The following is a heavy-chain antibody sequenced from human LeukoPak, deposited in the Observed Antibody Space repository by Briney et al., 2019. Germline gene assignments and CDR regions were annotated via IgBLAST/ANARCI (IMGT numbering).Heavy chain of an antibody. CDR3: ARGTYCSGSSCYSAPFNY. J-gene: IGHJ4*02. Sequence: ASVKVSCKASGYTFTTYAMNWVRQAPGQGLEWMGWINTNTGNQTYAQGFTGRFVFSLDTSVSTAYLQISSLKAEDTAVYYCARGTYCSGSSCYSAPFNYWGQGTLVTVSS. V-gene: IGHV7-4-1*02. CDR2: INTNTGNQ. CDR1: GYTFTTYA. D-gene: IGHD2-15*01.